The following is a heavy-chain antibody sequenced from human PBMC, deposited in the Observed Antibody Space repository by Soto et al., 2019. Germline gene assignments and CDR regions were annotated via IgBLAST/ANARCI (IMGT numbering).Heavy chain of an antibody. CDR1: GGSISSYY. CDR3: ARGWDGVIDY. Sequence: SATLSLTCTVSGGSISSYYWSWIRQPPGKGLEWIGYIYYSGSTNYNPSLKTRVTISVDTSKNQFSLKLISGTAADTAVYYCARGWDGVIDYWGQGTLVTVS. D-gene: IGHD1-26*01. J-gene: IGHJ4*02. V-gene: IGHV4-59*01. CDR2: IYYSGST.